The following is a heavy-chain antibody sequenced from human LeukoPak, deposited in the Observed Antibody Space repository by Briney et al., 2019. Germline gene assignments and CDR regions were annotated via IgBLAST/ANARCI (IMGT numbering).Heavy chain of an antibody. CDR2: ISGSGGST. CDR3: ARASDFWSGYYISDS. D-gene: IGHD3-3*01. V-gene: IGHV3-23*01. J-gene: IGHJ4*02. CDR1: GFTFSSYA. Sequence: GGSLRLSCAASGFTFSSYAMSWVRQAPGKGLEWVSAISGSGGSTYYADSVKGRFTISRDNSKNTLYLQMNSLRAEDTAVYYCARASDFWSGYYISDSWGQGTLVTVSS.